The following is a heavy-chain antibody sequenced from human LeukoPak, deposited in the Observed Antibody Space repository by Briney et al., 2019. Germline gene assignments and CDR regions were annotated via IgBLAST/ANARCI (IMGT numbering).Heavy chain of an antibody. J-gene: IGHJ6*03. CDR3: ARGQKRGYSYGVGGQSYYYYIDV. V-gene: IGHV4-34*01. CDR1: GGSFSDYY. Sequence: SETLSLTCAVYGGSFSDYYWNWIRQSPGNGLEWIGEINHSGSTDYNPSLKSRVTISVDTSKNQVSLKLNSVTAADTAVYYCARGQKRGYSYGVGGQSYYYYIDVWGKGTTVIVSS. D-gene: IGHD5-18*01. CDR2: INHSGST.